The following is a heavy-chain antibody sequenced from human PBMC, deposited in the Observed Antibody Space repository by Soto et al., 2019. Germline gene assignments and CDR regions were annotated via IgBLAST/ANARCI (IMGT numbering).Heavy chain of an antibody. V-gene: IGHV1-69*13. CDR3: ASTWIQLWFSSYYYGMDV. J-gene: IGHJ6*02. CDR1: GGTFSSYA. Sequence: GASVKVSCKASGGTFSSYAIVWVRKAPGQGLEWMGGIIPIFGTANYAQKFQGRVTITADESTRTAYMELSSLRSEDTAVYYCASTWIQLWFSSYYYGMDVWGQGTTVTVSS. CDR2: IIPIFGTA. D-gene: IGHD5-18*01.